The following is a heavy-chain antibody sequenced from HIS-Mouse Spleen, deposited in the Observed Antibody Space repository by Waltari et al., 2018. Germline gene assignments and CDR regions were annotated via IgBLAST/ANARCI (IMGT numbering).Heavy chain of an antibody. CDR1: GFSLSTSGMC. CDR3: ARIAEGYSSGWYAFDY. J-gene: IGHJ4*02. V-gene: IGHV2-70*15. Sequence: QVTLRESGPALVKPTQTLTLTCTFSGFSLSTSGMCVSWIRQPPGKALEWLARIDWEDDKDYSQSLKTRLTISKDTSKNQVVLTMTNMDPVDTATYYCARIAEGYSSGWYAFDYWGQGTLVTVSS. D-gene: IGHD6-19*01. CDR2: IDWEDDK.